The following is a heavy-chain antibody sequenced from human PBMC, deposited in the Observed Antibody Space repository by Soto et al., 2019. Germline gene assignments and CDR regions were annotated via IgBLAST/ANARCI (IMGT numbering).Heavy chain of an antibody. CDR1: GFTFNTHS. CDR3: ARDPAGSTRPYYYAMDV. V-gene: IGHV3-21*01. D-gene: IGHD2-2*01. CDR2: ISSRGTFI. Sequence: SGGSLRLSCAASGFTFNTHSMHWVRQAPGKGLEWVSYISSRGTFIYYADSMKDRFTISRDSAKNSLYLQMNSLRVEDTAVYYCARDPAGSTRPYYYAMDVWGRGTTGTVSS. J-gene: IGHJ6*02.